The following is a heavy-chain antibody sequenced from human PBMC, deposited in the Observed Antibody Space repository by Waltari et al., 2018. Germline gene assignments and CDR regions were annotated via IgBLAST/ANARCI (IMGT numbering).Heavy chain of an antibody. J-gene: IGHJ6*03. CDR3: ARDSDSLYYYYYMYV. CDR2: ISYDRSHT. CDR1: GFTVSSYA. V-gene: IGHV3-30-3*01. Sequence: QVQMVESGGGVVQPGRSLRLSCAASGFTVSSYAVHWVRAAPGKGLQWVAVISYDRSHTYYADFVKGTFTISRDNTKNALHLQMNSVRAEDTAVYYCARDSDSLYYYYYMYVWGKGTPVTVSS. D-gene: IGHD4-4*01.